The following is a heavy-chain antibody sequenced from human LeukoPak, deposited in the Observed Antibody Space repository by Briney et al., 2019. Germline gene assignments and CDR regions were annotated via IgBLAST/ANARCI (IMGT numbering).Heavy chain of an antibody. J-gene: IGHJ4*02. V-gene: IGHV4-4*07. CDR3: AREGLDTVLTIYYFDY. CDR2: IYISGKT. CDR1: GGSINGYY. D-gene: IGHD2-8*01. Sequence: KPSETLSLTCTVSGGSINGYYWSWIRQPVGKGLEWTGRIYISGKTYYNPSLKGRVTMSVDTSKNQFSLKLSSVTAADTALYYCAREGLDTVLTIYYFDYWGQGTLVAVSS.